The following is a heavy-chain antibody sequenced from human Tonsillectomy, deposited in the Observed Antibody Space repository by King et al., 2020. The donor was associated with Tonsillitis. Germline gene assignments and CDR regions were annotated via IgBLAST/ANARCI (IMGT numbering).Heavy chain of an antibody. D-gene: IGHD3-22*01. CDR2: IYYSGST. J-gene: IGHJ3*02. Sequence: LQLQESGPGLVKPSETLSLTCTVSGGSISSYYWSWIRQPPGKGLEWIGYIYYSGSTNYNPSLKSRVTISVDTAKNQFSLKLSSVTAADTAVYYCARGLWGYVSSGYPRGDAFDIWGQGTMVTVSS. V-gene: IGHV4-59*01. CDR1: GGSISSYY. CDR3: ARGLWGYVSSGYPRGDAFDI.